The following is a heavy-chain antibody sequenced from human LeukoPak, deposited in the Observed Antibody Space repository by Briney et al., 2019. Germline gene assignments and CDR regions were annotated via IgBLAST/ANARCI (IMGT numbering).Heavy chain of an antibody. CDR2: ISSTSTTK. V-gene: IGHV3-48*04. CDR3: ARDRSWVDGDYGVWFNA. CDR1: GFTLSTYT. D-gene: IGHD4-17*01. J-gene: IGHJ5*02. Sequence: GGSLRLSCTASGFTLSTYTMNWVRQAPGKGLEWVSYISSTSTTKYYADSVKGRFTISRDNSKNSLDLQMNRLTAEDTAVYYCARDRSWVDGDYGVWFNAWGQGSLVTVSS.